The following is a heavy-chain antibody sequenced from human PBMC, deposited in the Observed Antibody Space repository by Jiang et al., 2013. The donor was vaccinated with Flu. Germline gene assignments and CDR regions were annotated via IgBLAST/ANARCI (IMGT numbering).Heavy chain of an antibody. J-gene: IGHJ4*02. Sequence: VLLKPSETVSLNCTVSGYSINSGYHWGWIRQSPGKRLEWLGSTYHSGATNYNPSLKGRLSLSVDTSKNQFSLRLISLTAADTGVYYCARGRVTAVLDFWGQGILVTVSS. V-gene: IGHV4-38-2*02. D-gene: IGHD2-21*02. CDR2: TYHSGAT. CDR1: GYSINSGYH. CDR3: ARGRVTAVLDF.